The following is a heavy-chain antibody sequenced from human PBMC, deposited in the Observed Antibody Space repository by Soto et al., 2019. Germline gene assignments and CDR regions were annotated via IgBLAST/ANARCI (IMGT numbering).Heavy chain of an antibody. V-gene: IGHV1-18*01. CDR1: GYTFTSYD. Sequence: ASVKVSCKASGYTFTSYDISWVRQAPGQGLEWMGWISAYNGNTNYAQKLQGRVTMTTDTSTSTAYMELRSLRSDDTAVYYCASGYCSSTSCYYFDYWGQGTLVTVSS. D-gene: IGHD2-2*03. CDR3: ASGYCSSTSCYYFDY. J-gene: IGHJ4*02. CDR2: ISAYNGNT.